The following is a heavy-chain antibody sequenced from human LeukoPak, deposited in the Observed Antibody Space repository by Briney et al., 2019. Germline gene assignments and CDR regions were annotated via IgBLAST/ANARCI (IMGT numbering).Heavy chain of an antibody. V-gene: IGHV3-30*03. J-gene: IGHJ5*02. CDR1: GFTFSTYG. D-gene: IGHD3-10*01. Sequence: PGRSLRLSCAASGFTFSTYGMHWVRQAPGKGLEWVAVISSDGSNKYYADSVKTRFTISRDNSENTLYLQMNSLRAEDTAVYYCARGSRALPIYNWFDPWGQGTLVTVSS. CDR3: ARGSRALPIYNWFDP. CDR2: ISSDGSNK.